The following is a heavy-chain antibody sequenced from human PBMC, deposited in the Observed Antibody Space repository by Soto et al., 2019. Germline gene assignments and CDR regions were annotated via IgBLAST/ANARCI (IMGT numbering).Heavy chain of an antibody. CDR2: IYPGDSDT. Sequence: PGESLKISCPGSVYSFTNSWIGWVRQMPGKGLEWMWIIYPGDSDTKYSPSFQGQVTISADKSVSAAFLQWNNLKASDSAMYFCARGDTSDYYVAAPAEHGGQGTLVTVSS. CDR3: ARGDTSDYYVAAPAEH. D-gene: IGHD3-22*01. V-gene: IGHV5-51*01. J-gene: IGHJ4*02. CDR1: VYSFTNSW.